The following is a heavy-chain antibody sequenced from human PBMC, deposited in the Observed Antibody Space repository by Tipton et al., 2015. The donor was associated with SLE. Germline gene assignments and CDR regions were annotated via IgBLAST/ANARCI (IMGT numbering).Heavy chain of an antibody. CDR2: IYYSGST. V-gene: IGHV4-61*01. J-gene: IGHJ4*02. Sequence: TLSLTCTVSGGSISSGSYYWSWIRQPPGKGLEWIGYIYYSGSTNYNPSLKSRVTISVDTSKNQFSLKLSSVTAADTAVYYCASSGWGSLYFDYWGQGTLVTVSS. CDR1: GGSISSGSYY. D-gene: IGHD2-21*01. CDR3: ASSGWGSLYFDY.